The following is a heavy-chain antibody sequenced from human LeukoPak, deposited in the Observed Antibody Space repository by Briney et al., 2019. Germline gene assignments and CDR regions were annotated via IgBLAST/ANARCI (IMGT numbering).Heavy chain of an antibody. CDR1: GGSISSYY. V-gene: IGHV4-59*01. Sequence: PSETLSLTRTVSGGSISSYYWSWIRQPPGKGLEWIGYIYYSGSTNYNPSLKSRVTISVDTSKNQFSLKLSSVTAADTAVYYCAREGYPASTVTTLSDAFDIWGQGTMVTVSS. CDR2: IYYSGST. J-gene: IGHJ3*02. CDR3: AREGYPASTVTTLSDAFDI. D-gene: IGHD4-17*01.